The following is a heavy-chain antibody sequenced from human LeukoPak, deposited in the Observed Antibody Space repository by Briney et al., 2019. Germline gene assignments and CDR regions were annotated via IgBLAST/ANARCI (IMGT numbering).Heavy chain of an antibody. CDR2: IYSGGST. J-gene: IGHJ4*02. CDR1: GFTVSSNY. CDR3: ARESIAAAGRYFDY. V-gene: IGHV3-66*01. D-gene: IGHD6-13*01. Sequence: GGSLRLSCAASGFTVSSNYMSWVRQAPGKGLEWVSVIYSGGSTYYADSVKGRFTISRDNSKNTLYLQMNSLRAEDTAVYYCARESIAAAGRYFDYWGQGTLVTVSS.